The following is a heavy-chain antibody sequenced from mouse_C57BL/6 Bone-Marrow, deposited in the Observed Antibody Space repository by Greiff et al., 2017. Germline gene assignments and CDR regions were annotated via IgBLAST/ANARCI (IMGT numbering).Heavy chain of an antibody. Sequence: EVQLQQSGGDLVKPGGSLKLSCAASGFTFSSYGMSWVRQTPDKRLEWVATISSGGSYTYYPDSVKGRFTISRDNAKNTLYLQMSSLKSEDTAMYYCARHGNGNYGDYWGQGTTLTVSS. CDR3: ARHGNGNYGDY. CDR2: ISSGGSYT. D-gene: IGHD2-1*01. V-gene: IGHV5-6*01. J-gene: IGHJ2*01. CDR1: GFTFSSYG.